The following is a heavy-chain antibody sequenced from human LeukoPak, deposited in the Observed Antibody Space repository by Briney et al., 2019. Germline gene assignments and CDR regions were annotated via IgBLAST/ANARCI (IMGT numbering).Heavy chain of an antibody. CDR1: GGSISSSIYY. CDR2: IYYSGSA. CDR3: ARQGGSVLHYSDY. V-gene: IGHV4-39*01. J-gene: IGHJ4*02. D-gene: IGHD5-12*01. Sequence: SATLSLTCPVSGGSISSSIYYWGWIRQPPGKGLEWIRSIYYSGSAYYNPSLKSRVTISVDTSKNQFSLKLSSVTAADTAVYYCARQGGSVLHYSDYWGQGTLVTVSS.